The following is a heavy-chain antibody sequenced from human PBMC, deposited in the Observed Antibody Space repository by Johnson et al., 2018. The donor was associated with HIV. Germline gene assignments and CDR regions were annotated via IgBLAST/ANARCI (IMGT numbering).Heavy chain of an antibody. V-gene: IGHV3-NL1*01. Sequence: QVQLVESGGVAVQPGGSLRLSCAASGFSFADYAMHWVRQAPGKGLEWVSVIYSGGSTYYADSVKGRFTISRDNSKNTLYLQMNSLRAEDTAVYYCAKDETPMKRAFDIWGQGTMVTVSS. CDR2: IYSGGST. CDR3: AKDETPMKRAFDI. J-gene: IGHJ3*02. CDR1: GFSFADYA.